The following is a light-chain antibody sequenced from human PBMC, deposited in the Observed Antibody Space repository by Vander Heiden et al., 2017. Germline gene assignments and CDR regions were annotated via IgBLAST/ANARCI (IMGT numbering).Light chain of an antibody. Sequence: SFVLTQPPLVSVAPAPTFRITCGGNTIGSESVHWFQQRPGQAPVLVVYDDSDRPSGIPERFSATSCGNTATLTIRRVEAGDEADYCCQVWDSASEHTMIFGGGTKLTVL. CDR3: QVWDSASEHTMI. CDR1: TIGSES. CDR2: DDS. V-gene: IGLV3-21*02. J-gene: IGLJ2*01.